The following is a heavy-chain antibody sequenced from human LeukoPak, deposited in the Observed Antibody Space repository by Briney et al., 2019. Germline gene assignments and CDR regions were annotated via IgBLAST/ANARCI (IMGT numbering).Heavy chain of an antibody. CDR2: VSYDGSNK. D-gene: IGHD3-10*01. J-gene: IGHJ4*02. CDR1: GFTFSNYA. CDR3: ARISGSGNSGPFDY. V-gene: IGHV3-30-3*01. Sequence: PGRSLRLSCAASGFTFSNYAMHWVRQAPGKGLEWVAVVSYDGSNKYYADSVKGRFTISRDNAKNSLSLQMNSLRAEDTALYYCARISGSGNSGPFDYWGQGTLVTVSS.